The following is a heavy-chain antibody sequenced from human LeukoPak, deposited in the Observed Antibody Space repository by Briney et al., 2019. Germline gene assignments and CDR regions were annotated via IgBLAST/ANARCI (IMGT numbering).Heavy chain of an antibody. J-gene: IGHJ4*02. CDR2: IYTSGSA. D-gene: IGHD6-13*01. V-gene: IGHV4-61*02. CDR1: GGPISSGSYY. Sequence: SETLSLTCTVSGGPISSGSYYWSWIRQPAGKGLEWIGRIYTSGSANYNPSLKSRVTMSLDTSKNQFSLKLSSVTAADTAVYYCARSRGIISDSTLDYWGQGTLVTVSS. CDR3: ARSRGIISDSTLDY.